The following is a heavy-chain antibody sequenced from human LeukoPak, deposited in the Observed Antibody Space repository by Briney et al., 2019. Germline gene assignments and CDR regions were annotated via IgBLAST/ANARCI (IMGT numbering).Heavy chain of an antibody. CDR3: ARDLGRVGWLFSY. CDR1: GGSISSYY. D-gene: IGHD3-22*01. CDR2: IYYSGST. J-gene: IGHJ4*02. Sequence: SETLSLTCTVSGGSISSYYWSWIRQPPGKGLEWIGYIYYSGSTYYNPSLKSRVTISVDTSKNQFSLKLSSVTAADTAVYYCARDLGRVGWLFSYWGQGTLVTVSS. V-gene: IGHV4-30-4*01.